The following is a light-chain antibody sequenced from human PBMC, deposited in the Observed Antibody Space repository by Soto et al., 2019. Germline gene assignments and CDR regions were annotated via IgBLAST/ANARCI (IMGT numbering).Light chain of an antibody. CDR3: QHYGSTPWS. Sequence: EVVLTQSPGTLSLYPGERATLSCRASQSVSSTNLAWYQQRPGQAPRLLIYGASTRATDIPDRISGSGSGKNVTLTVSRLEPDDFAVEYCQHYGSTPWSFGQGTKVDIK. CDR2: GAS. CDR1: QSVSSTN. V-gene: IGKV3-20*01. J-gene: IGKJ1*01.